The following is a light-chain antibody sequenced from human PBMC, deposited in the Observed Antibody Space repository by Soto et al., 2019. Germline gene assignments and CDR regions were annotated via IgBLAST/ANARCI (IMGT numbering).Light chain of an antibody. CDR3: QQRGNWPRT. J-gene: IGKJ2*01. CDR2: DAS. CDR1: QSVSSY. Sequence: EIVLKQSPATLSLSPGERATLSCRASQSVSSYLAWYQQKPGQAPRLLIYDASNRATGIPARFSGSGSGTDFTLTISSLEPEDFAVYYCQQRGNWPRTFGQGTKLEIK. V-gene: IGKV3-11*01.